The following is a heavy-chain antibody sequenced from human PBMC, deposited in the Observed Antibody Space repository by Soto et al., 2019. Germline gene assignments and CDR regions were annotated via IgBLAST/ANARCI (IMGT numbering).Heavy chain of an antibody. Sequence: EVQLVESGGGLVQPGGSLRLSCAASGFTFTDHCIDWVRQAPGKGLEWVGRTRNKANSYTTDYAASVKGRITMSRDDSKNSVYLQMNSLQSEDTPVYYCARVQKLVGTTIWFDHWGQVALFTVSS. D-gene: IGHD1-26*01. J-gene: IGHJ5*02. CDR2: TRNKANSYTT. V-gene: IGHV3-72*01. CDR1: GFTFTDHC. CDR3: ARVQKLVGTTIWFDH.